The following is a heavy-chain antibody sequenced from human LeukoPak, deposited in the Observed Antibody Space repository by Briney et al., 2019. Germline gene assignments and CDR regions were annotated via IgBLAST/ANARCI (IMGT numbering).Heavy chain of an antibody. CDR3: ARAIVIQDYGSGSYYDY. CDR1: GYTFTSYS. J-gene: IGHJ4*02. V-gene: IGHV1-18*01. D-gene: IGHD3-10*01. CDR2: ISAYNGNT. Sequence: GASVNVSCNASGYTFTSYSISWVRQAPGQGLEWMGWISAYNGNTNYAQKLQGRVTMTTDTSTSTAYMELRSLRPDDTAVYYCARAIVIQDYGSGSYYDYWGQGTLVTVSS.